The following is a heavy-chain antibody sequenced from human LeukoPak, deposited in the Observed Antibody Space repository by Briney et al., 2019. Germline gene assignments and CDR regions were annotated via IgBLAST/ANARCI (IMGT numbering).Heavy chain of an antibody. CDR2: IYYSGST. Sequence: SETLSLTCTVSGGSISSGDYYWSWIRQPPGKGLEWIGYIYYSGSTYYNPSLKSRVTISVDTSKNQFSLKLSSVTAADTAVYYCARDRQQLAPYDAFDIWGQGTMVTVSS. CDR3: ARDRQQLAPYDAFDI. J-gene: IGHJ3*02. V-gene: IGHV4-31*03. CDR1: GGSISSGDYY. D-gene: IGHD6-13*01.